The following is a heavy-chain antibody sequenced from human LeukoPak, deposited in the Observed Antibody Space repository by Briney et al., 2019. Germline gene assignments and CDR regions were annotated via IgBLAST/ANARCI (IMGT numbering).Heavy chain of an antibody. V-gene: IGHV4-59*01. J-gene: IGHJ4*02. D-gene: IGHD3-10*01. Sequence: PSETLSLTCTVSGGSIRSYYWIWIRQPPGKGREWIGYIYYSGNTNYNPSLKSRVTISVDTSKNQFSLKLSSVTAADTAVYYCATDNSYGSGSYYTWGQGTLVTVSS. CDR3: ATDNSYGSGSYYT. CDR1: GGSIRSYY. CDR2: IYYSGNT.